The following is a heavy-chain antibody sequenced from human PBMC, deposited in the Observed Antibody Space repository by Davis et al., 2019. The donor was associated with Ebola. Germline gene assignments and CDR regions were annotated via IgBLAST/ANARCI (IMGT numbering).Heavy chain of an antibody. V-gene: IGHV1-8*01. CDR2: INPNSGNT. Sequence: AASVKVSCKASGYTFTSHDINWVRQATGQGLEWVGWINPNSGNTGYARKFQGRVTMTRITSINTAYMELSSLRSEDTAVYFCARDRTPILEWLLSGYYYGMDVWGQGTTVTVSS. CDR3: ARDRTPILEWLLSGYYYGMDV. J-gene: IGHJ6*02. D-gene: IGHD3-3*01. CDR1: GYTFTSHD.